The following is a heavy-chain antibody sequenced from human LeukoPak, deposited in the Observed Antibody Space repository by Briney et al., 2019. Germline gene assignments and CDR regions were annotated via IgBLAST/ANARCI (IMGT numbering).Heavy chain of an antibody. J-gene: IGHJ4*02. D-gene: IGHD5-18*01. CDR2: IRYDGSNK. V-gene: IGHV3-30*02. Sequence: HPGGSLRLSCAASGFTFSSYGMHWVRQAPGKGLEWVAFIRYDGSNKYYADSVKGRFTISRDNSKNTLYLQMNSLRAEDTAVYYCAATFGEYSYGLGYWGQGTLVTVSS. CDR3: AATFGEYSYGLGY. CDR1: GFTFSSYG.